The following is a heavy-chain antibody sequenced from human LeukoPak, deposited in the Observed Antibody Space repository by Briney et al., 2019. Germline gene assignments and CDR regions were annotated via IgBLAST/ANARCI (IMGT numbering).Heavy chain of an antibody. D-gene: IGHD5-12*01. CDR1: GFTFSNYA. Sequence: GGSLRLSCAASGFTFSNYAMYWVRQAPGKGLEYVSATSGTGGSTYYAKSVKGRFSISRDNSKNTLYLEMGSLRPEDMAVYYCARGAGYTGYGGYYYYYYMDVWGKGTTVTVSS. CDR3: ARGAGYTGYGGYYYYYYMDV. J-gene: IGHJ6*03. CDR2: TSGTGGST. V-gene: IGHV3-64*01.